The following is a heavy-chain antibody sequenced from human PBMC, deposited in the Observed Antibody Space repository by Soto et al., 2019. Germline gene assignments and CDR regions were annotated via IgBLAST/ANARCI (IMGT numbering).Heavy chain of an antibody. CDR1: GGSISSGGYY. CDR2: IYYSGST. D-gene: IGHD3-22*01. CDR3: VIYYYDSSGYPRPGN. J-gene: IGHJ4*02. Sequence: PLETLSLTCTVSGGSISSGGYYWSWIRQHPGKGLEWIGYIYYSGSTYYNPSLKSRVTISVDTSKNQFSLKLSSVTAADTAVYYCVIYYYDSSGYPRPGNWGQGTLVTVS. V-gene: IGHV4-31*03.